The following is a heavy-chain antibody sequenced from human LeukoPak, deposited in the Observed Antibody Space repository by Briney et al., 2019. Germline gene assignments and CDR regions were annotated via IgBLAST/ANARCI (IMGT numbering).Heavy chain of an antibody. CDR3: AKGAFWSGYHTNWFDP. V-gene: IGHV3-9*03. Sequence: GGSLRLSCAASGFTFDDYAMHWVRHAPGKGLEWVSGISWNSGSIGYADSVKGRFTISRDNAKNSLYLQMNSLRAEDMALYYCAKGAFWSGYHTNWFDPWGQGTLVTVSS. CDR2: ISWNSGSI. J-gene: IGHJ5*02. CDR1: GFTFDDYA. D-gene: IGHD3-3*01.